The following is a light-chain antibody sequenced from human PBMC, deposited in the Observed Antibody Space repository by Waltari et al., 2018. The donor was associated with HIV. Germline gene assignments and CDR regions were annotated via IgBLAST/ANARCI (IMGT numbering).Light chain of an antibody. CDR2: DVS. CDR3: SSYTSSSTQV. V-gene: IGLV2-14*03. CDR1: SSDVGGYHY. J-gene: IGLJ2*01. Sequence: QSALTQPASVSGSPGQSITISCTGTSSDVGGYHYVSWYQQHPGKAPKLMIYDVSKRPSGVCNRFSGSKSGNTASLTISGLQAEDEADYYCSSYTSSSTQVFGGGTKLTVL.